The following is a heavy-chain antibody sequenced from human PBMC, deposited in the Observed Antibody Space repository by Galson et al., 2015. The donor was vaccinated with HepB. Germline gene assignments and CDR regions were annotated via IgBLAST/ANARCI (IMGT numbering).Heavy chain of an antibody. D-gene: IGHD3-10*01. Sequence: SVKVSCKASGYTFTSYAMHWVRQAPGQRLEWMGWINAGNGNTKYSQKFQGRVTITRDTSATTAYMELSSLRSEDTAVYYCARDLSMVRGVINWFDPWGQGTLVTVSS. CDR3: ARDLSMVRGVINWFDP. CDR2: INAGNGNT. CDR1: GYTFTSYA. J-gene: IGHJ5*02. V-gene: IGHV1-3*01.